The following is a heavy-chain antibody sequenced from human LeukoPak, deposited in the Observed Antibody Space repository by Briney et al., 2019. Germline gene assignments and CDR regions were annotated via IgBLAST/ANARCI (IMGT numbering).Heavy chain of an antibody. CDR2: NSGYKGNT. D-gene: IGHD4-23*01. Sequence: GASVKVSCKASGYPFGSYGTSWVRQAPGQGLEWMGWNSGYKGNTKYAQTFQGRVTMTTDTSTSTAYMELRSLRSDDTAVYYCARDHGGKVDRYFDVWGRGTLVTVSS. CDR1: GYPFGSYG. CDR3: ARDHGGKVDRYFDV. J-gene: IGHJ2*01. V-gene: IGHV1-18*01.